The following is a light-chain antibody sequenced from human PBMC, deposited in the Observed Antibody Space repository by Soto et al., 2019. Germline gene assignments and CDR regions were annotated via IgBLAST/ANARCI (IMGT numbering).Light chain of an antibody. J-gene: IGKJ5*01. CDR3: RHYNSYPIT. Sequence: DIQMIQSPSTLSASVGDRVTITCRASQSISSWLAWYQQKPGKAPKLLIHEASNLESGVSSRFSGSGSGTEFTLTISSLQPDDFATYYCRHYNSYPITFGQGTRLEIK. CDR2: EAS. CDR1: QSISSW. V-gene: IGKV1-5*03.